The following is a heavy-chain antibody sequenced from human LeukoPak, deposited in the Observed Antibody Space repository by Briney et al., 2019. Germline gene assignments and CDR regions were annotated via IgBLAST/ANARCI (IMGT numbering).Heavy chain of an antibody. J-gene: IGHJ6*03. CDR1: GFTFSSYS. CDR3: ARDRSIAAAGTYMDV. CDR2: ISSSSSTI. V-gene: IGHV3-48*01. D-gene: IGHD6-13*01. Sequence: GGSLRLSCAASGFTFSSYSKNWVRQAPGKGLEWVSYISSSSSTIYYADSVKGRFTISRDNAKNSLYLQMNSLRAEDTAVYYCARDRSIAAAGTYMDVWGKGTTVTVSS.